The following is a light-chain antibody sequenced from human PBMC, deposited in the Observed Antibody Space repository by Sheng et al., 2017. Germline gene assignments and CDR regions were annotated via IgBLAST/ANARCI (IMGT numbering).Light chain of an antibody. Sequence: DIQMTQSPSTLSASVGDRVTITCRASQSISSWLAWYQQKPGKAPKLLIYKASSLQSGVPSRFSGSGSGTEFTLTISNLQPDDFATYYCQQYNSYNTFGQGTKLEIK. CDR1: QSISSW. CDR3: QQYNSYNT. V-gene: IGKV1-5*03. J-gene: IGKJ2*01. CDR2: KAS.